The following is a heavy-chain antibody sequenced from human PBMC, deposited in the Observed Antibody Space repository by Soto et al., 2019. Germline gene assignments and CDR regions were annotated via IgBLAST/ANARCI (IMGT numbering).Heavy chain of an antibody. D-gene: IGHD4-17*01. V-gene: IGHV3-30*18. CDR2: ISYDGSNK. CDR3: AKDPTTAPVDV. J-gene: IGHJ6*02. Sequence: PGGSLRLSCAASGFTLRSYGMHWVRQAPGKGLEWVAVISYDGSNKYYADSVKGRFTISRDNSKNTLYLQMNSLRAEDTAVYYCAKDPTTAPVDVWGQGTTVTVSS. CDR1: GFTLRSYG.